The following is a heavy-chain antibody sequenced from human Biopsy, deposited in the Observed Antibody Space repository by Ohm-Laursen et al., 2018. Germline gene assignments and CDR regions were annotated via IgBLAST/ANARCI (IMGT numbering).Heavy chain of an antibody. CDR1: GGSMTGYE. CDR2: IYYSGGT. Sequence: SDTLSLTCSVSGGSMTGYEWSWIRLAPGKGREWIGYIYYSGGTKYNPSLASRVTFSADMSKSQFSLKLYSVTAADTAVYYCARVEAGTYDALDIWGQGALVAVSA. V-gene: IGHV4-59*07. CDR3: ARVEAGTYDALDI. D-gene: IGHD1-26*01. J-gene: IGHJ3*02.